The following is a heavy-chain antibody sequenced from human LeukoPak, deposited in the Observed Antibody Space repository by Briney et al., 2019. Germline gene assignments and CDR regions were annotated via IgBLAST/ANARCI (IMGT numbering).Heavy chain of an antibody. CDR3: ALRYSYGYSLDY. Sequence: SETLSLTCTVSGGSISSGDYYWSWIRQPPGKGLEWIGYIYYSGSTYYNPSLKSRVTISVDTSKNQFSLRLSSVTAADTAVYYCALRYSYGYSLDYWGQGTLVTVSS. J-gene: IGHJ4*02. V-gene: IGHV4-30-4*01. CDR2: IYYSGST. CDR1: GGSISSGDYY. D-gene: IGHD5-18*01.